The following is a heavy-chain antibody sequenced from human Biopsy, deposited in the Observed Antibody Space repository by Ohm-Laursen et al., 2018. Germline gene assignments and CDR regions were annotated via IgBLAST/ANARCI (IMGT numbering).Heavy chain of an antibody. V-gene: IGHV4-59*08. CDR3: ARNRVDVVKVTTIGWNFDL. CDR2: IHYTGHI. J-gene: IGHJ2*01. CDR1: GDTISTYY. Sequence: TLSLTCTVSGDTISTYYWNWIRQTPGKGLEWIGYIHYTGHIRINPSLNSRATISVDTSKDQFSLKFSSLTAADTAIYYCARNRVDVVKVTTIGWNFDLRGRGTLVTVS. D-gene: IGHD5-12*01.